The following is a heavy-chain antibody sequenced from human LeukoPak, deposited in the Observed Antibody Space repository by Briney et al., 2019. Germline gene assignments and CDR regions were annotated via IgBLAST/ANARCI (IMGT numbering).Heavy chain of an antibody. CDR2: IKEDGSEK. CDR1: GFTFSSYG. D-gene: IGHD2-15*01. Sequence: GGSLRLSCAASGFTFSSYGMHWVRQAPGKGLEWVANIKEDGSEKYYVDSVKGRFTISRDNSKNTLYLQMNSLRAEDTAVYYCARDLYSGGYWGQGTLVTVSS. V-gene: IGHV3-7*01. J-gene: IGHJ4*02. CDR3: ARDLYSGGY.